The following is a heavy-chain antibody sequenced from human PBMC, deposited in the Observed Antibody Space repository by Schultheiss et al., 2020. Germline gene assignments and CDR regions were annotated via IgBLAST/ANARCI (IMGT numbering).Heavy chain of an antibody. CDR3: ARHDYYDSGDYYYGLDV. D-gene: IGHD3-22*01. J-gene: IGHJ6*02. V-gene: IGHV3-23*01. CDR1: GFTFSSYA. Sequence: GESLKISCAASGFTFSSYAMSWVRQAPGKGLEWVSAISGSGGSTYYADSVKGRFTISRDNAKNSLYLQMNSLRAEDTALYYCARHDYYDSGDYYYGLDVWGQGTTVTVSS. CDR2: ISGSGGST.